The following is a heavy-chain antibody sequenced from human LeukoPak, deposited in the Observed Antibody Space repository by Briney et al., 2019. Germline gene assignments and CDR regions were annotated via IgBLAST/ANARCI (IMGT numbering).Heavy chain of an antibody. CDR1: GFTFSDYY. Sequence: GGSLRLSCAASGFTFSDYYMSWIRQAPGKGLEWVSYISSSGSTIYYADSVKGRFTISRDNAKNSLYLQMSSLRAEDTAVYYCARVVLDYDYAFDYWGQGTLVTVSS. CDR2: ISSSGSTI. D-gene: IGHD3-16*01. CDR3: ARVVLDYDYAFDY. V-gene: IGHV3-11*01. J-gene: IGHJ4*02.